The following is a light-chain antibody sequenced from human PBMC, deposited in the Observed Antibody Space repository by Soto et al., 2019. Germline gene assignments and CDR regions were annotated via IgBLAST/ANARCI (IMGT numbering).Light chain of an antibody. Sequence: QSALTQPTFVSGSPGQSVTISCTGTSHAVGGYDYVSWYQQHPGKAPKFMIYEVTNRPSGVSHRFSGSKSGNTASLTISGLQAEDEADYYCSSYTTTSTYVFGTGTKVTVL. CDR2: EVT. CDR3: SSYTTTSTYV. V-gene: IGLV2-14*01. CDR1: SHAVGGYDY. J-gene: IGLJ1*01.